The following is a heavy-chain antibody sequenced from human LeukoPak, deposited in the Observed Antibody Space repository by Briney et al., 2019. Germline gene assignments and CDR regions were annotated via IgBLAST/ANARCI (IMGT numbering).Heavy chain of an antibody. CDR2: TIQDGTDT. J-gene: IGHJ4*02. CDR3: ARGSGRYHIH. D-gene: IGHD1-26*01. CDR1: GFTLSSFP. V-gene: IGHV3-7*04. Sequence: PGGPLSLSCAASGFTLSSFPKSWVRKPPGQGRERAANTIQDGTDTHYVDSVKGRFSISRDNAKNSVYLQMNSLTAEDTAVYYCARGSGRYHIHWGQGTLVTVSS.